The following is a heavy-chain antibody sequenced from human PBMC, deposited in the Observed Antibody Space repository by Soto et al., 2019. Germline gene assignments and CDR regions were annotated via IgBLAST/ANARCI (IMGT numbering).Heavy chain of an antibody. CDR2: IIPIFGTA. Sequence: SVKVSCKASGGTFSSYAISWVRQAPGQGLEWMGGIIPIFGTANYAQKFQGRVTITADESTSTAYMELSSLRSEDTAVYYCARDSYSGSGSYSPRLNWFDPWGQGTLVTSPQ. J-gene: IGHJ5*02. D-gene: IGHD3-10*01. CDR3: ARDSYSGSGSYSPRLNWFDP. V-gene: IGHV1-69*13. CDR1: GGTFSSYA.